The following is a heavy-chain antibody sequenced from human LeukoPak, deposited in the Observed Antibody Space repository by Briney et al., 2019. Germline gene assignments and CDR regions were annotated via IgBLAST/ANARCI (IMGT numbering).Heavy chain of an antibody. Sequence: PGGSLRLSCAPSGFTVSSNYMSWVRQAPGEGLEWVSFIYSGGSTYYAASVKGRFTISSDYSKHTLYLQMNSLRSEDPAVHSFAGDSTTFPYWGQGTLVTVSS. V-gene: IGHV3-53*01. CDR2: IYSGGST. J-gene: IGHJ4*02. D-gene: IGHD2/OR15-2a*01. CDR1: GFTVSSNY. CDR3: AGDSTTFPY.